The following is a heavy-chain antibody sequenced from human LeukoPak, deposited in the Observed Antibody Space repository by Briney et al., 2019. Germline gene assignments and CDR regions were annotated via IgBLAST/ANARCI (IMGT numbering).Heavy chain of an antibody. V-gene: IGHV4-39*07. J-gene: IGHJ3*02. CDR3: AIVTSVRDAFDI. D-gene: IGHD3-16*02. Sequence: SETLSLTCTASGGSISSSSYYWGWIRQPPGKGLEWIGSIYYSGSTYYNPSLKSRVTISVDTSKNQFSLKLSSVTAADTAVYYCAIVTSVRDAFDIWGQGTMVTVSS. CDR1: GGSISSSSYY. CDR2: IYYSGST.